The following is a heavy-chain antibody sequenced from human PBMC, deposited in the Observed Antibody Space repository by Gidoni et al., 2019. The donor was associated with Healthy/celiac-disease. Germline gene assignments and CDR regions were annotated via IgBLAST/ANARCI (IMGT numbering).Heavy chain of an antibody. Sequence: EVQLVESGGGLVKPGGSLRLSCAASGFTFRSYSMNWVRQAPGKGLEWVSSISSSSSYIYYADSVKGRFTISRDNAKNSLYLQMNSLRAEDTAVYYCARRSLSYGQPGAFDIWGQGTMVTVSS. CDR1: GFTFRSYS. J-gene: IGHJ3*02. CDR3: ARRSLSYGQPGAFDI. D-gene: IGHD5-18*01. V-gene: IGHV3-21*01. CDR2: ISSSSSYI.